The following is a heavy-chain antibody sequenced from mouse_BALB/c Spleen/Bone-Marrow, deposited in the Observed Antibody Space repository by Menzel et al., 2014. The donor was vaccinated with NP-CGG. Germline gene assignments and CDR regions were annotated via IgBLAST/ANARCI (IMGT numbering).Heavy chain of an antibody. CDR2: IDPANGNT. CDR1: GFNIKDTY. D-gene: IGHD1-1*01. Sequence: VQLQQSGAELVKPGASVKLSCTASGFNIKDTYMHWVKQRPEQGLEWIGRIDPANGNTKYDPKFQGKATITADISSNTAYLQLSSLTSEDTAVYYCAPYYYGSSLSAYWGQGTLVTVSA. CDR3: APYYYGSSLSAY. V-gene: IGHV14-3*02. J-gene: IGHJ3*01.